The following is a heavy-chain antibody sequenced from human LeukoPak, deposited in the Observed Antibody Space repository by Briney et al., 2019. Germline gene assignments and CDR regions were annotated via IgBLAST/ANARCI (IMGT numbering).Heavy chain of an antibody. V-gene: IGHV1-58*01. CDR1: GFTFTSSA. CDR3: AAEAAYYYDSRDAFDV. D-gene: IGHD3-22*01. CDR2: IVVGSGNT. J-gene: IGHJ3*01. Sequence: SVKVSCKASGFTFTSSAVQWVRQARGQRLEWIGWIVVGSGNTNYAQKFQERVTITRDMSTSLVYMELCSLRSEDTAVYYCAAEAAYYYDSRDAFDVWGQGTMVTVSS.